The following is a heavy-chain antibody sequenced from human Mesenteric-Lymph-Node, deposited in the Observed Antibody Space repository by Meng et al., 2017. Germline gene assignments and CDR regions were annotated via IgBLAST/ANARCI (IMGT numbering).Heavy chain of an antibody. Sequence: QLRGSGPGLVNPSDTLSLSCAVSGYSIRSTNWWGWIRQPPGKGLEWIGYIYYSGSTSYNPSLKSRVTMSVDTSKNQFSLNLNSVTAVDTAVYYCARNVPGTSAYYDWGQGTLVTVSS. CDR1: GYSIRSTNW. CDR2: IYYSGST. CDR3: ARNVPGTSAYYD. J-gene: IGHJ4*02. D-gene: IGHD3-22*01. V-gene: IGHV4-28*01.